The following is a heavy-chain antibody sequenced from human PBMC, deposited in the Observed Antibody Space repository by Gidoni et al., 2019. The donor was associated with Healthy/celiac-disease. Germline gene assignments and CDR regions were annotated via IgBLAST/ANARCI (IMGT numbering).Heavy chain of an antibody. CDR2: LSSSSSTI. D-gene: IGHD5-12*01. CDR3: VSGYDLDAFDI. Sequence: EVPLVESGGGLVQPGGSLRLSCAASGFTFSSYSMNWVRQAPGKGLEWVSYLSSSSSTIYYADSVKGRVTISRDNAKNSLYLQMNSLRAEDTAVYYCVSGYDLDAFDIWGQGTMVTVSS. V-gene: IGHV3-48*01. CDR1: GFTFSSYS. J-gene: IGHJ3*02.